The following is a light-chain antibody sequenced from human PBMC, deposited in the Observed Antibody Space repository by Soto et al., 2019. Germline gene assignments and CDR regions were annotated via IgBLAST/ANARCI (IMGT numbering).Light chain of an antibody. CDR1: QSVASN. J-gene: IGKJ2*01. CDR2: GAS. Sequence: EIVMTQSPASLSVSPGDGATLSCRASQSVASNVAWYQQKPGQGPRLLIHGASTRALGVPARFSGSGSGTDFTLTISSLQSEDFAVYYCQQYRNWPPQYTFGQGTKLQIK. CDR3: QQYRNWPPQYT. V-gene: IGKV3-15*01.